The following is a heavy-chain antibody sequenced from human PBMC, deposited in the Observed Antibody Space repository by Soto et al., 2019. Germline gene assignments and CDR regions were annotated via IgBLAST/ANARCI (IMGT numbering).Heavy chain of an antibody. CDR1: GYTFASYA. CDR2: INAGNGNT. Sequence: ASVKVSCKASGYTFASYAMHWVRQAPGQRLEWMGWINAGNGNTKYSQKFQGRVTITRDTSASTAYMELSSLRSEDTAVYYCERAPYYDFWSGYYVEGNWFDPWGQGTLVTVSS. J-gene: IGHJ5*02. CDR3: ERAPYYDFWSGYYVEGNWFDP. V-gene: IGHV1-3*01. D-gene: IGHD3-3*01.